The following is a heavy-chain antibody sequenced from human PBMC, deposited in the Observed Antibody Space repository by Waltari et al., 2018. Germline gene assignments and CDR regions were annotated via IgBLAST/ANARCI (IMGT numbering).Heavy chain of an antibody. CDR3: ARYWVVDFWSGSPVDP. Sequence: QVQLVQSGAEVKKPGSSVKVSCKASGGTFSSYAISWVRQAPGQGLEWVGRIIPIFGTANYAQKFQGRVTITADKSTSTAYMELSSLRSEDTAVYYCARYWVVDFWSGSPVDPWGQGTLVTVSS. J-gene: IGHJ5*02. CDR2: IIPIFGTA. V-gene: IGHV1-69*08. CDR1: GGTFSSYA. D-gene: IGHD3-3*01.